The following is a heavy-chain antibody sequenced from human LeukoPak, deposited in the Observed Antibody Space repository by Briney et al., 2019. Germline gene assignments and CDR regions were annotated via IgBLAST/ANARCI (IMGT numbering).Heavy chain of an antibody. Sequence: SETLSLTCAVYGGSFSGYYWSWLRQPPGKGLEWIGEINHSENTNYNPSLKSRVTISVDTSKNQFSLILSSVTAADTAVHYCARRLTWSQSLDYWGQGTLVTVSS. J-gene: IGHJ4*02. V-gene: IGHV4-34*01. CDR3: ARRLTWSQSLDY. D-gene: IGHD1-14*01. CDR2: INHSENT. CDR1: GGSFSGYY.